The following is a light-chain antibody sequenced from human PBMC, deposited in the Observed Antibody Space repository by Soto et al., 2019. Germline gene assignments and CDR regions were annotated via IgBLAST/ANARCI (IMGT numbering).Light chain of an antibody. V-gene: IGKV3-11*01. CDR3: QQRNIWPPVT. CDR2: GAF. Sequence: IVLTQSPATLSLSPGERATLSCRASPSVTNYLAWYQKKPGQPPRLLFYGAFNRAAGIPARFSGSGSGTDLTLTISSLETEDSAAYYCQQRNIWPPVTFGQGTRLEIK. CDR1: PSVTNY. J-gene: IGKJ5*01.